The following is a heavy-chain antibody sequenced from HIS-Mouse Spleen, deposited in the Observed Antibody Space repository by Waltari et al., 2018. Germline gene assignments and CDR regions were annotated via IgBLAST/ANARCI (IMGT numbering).Heavy chain of an antibody. V-gene: IGHV3-33*01. CDR2: IWYDGSNK. Sequence: VQLVESGGGVVQPGRSLRLSCAASGFTFSSYGMHWVRQAPGKGLEGVAVIWYDGSNKYYADTVKGRFTISRDNSKNTLYLQMNSLRAEDTAVYYCAREGEISGRSYFDYWGQGTLVTVSS. D-gene: IGHD3-10*01. J-gene: IGHJ4*02. CDR1: GFTFSSYG. CDR3: AREGEISGRSYFDY.